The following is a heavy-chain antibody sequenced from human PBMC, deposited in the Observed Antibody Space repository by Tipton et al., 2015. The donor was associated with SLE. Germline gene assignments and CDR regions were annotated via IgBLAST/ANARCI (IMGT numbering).Heavy chain of an antibody. CDR3: TTAGGLRGY. Sequence: SLRLSCAASGFTFSSYGMNWVRQAPGKGLEWVSYISSSSSTIYYADSVKGRFTISRDNAKNSLYLQMNSLRAEDTAVYYCTTAGGLRGYWGQGTLVTVSS. J-gene: IGHJ4*02. V-gene: IGHV3-48*01. CDR2: ISSSSSTI. CDR1: GFTFSSYG. D-gene: IGHD3-16*01.